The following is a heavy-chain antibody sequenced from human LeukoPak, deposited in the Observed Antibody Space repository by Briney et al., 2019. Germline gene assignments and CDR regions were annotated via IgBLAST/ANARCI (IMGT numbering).Heavy chain of an antibody. Sequence: GGSLRLSCEASGFTFSTYNMNWVRQAPGKRLEWVSSITSSSSYVFYADSVKGRFTISRDNAKNSLYLQMNSLRAEDTAVYYCAELGITMIGGVWGKGTTVTISS. D-gene: IGHD3-10*02. J-gene: IGHJ6*04. V-gene: IGHV3-21*01. CDR3: AELGITMIGGV. CDR2: ITSSSSYV. CDR1: GFTFSTYN.